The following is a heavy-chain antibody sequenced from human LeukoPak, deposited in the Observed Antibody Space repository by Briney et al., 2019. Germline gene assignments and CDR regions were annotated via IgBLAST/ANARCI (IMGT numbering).Heavy chain of an antibody. J-gene: IGHJ6*03. CDR1: GGSISSYY. V-gene: IGHV4-4*07. Sequence: SETLSLTCAVSGGSISSYYWSWIRQPAGKGLEWIGRIYTSGSTNYNPSLKSRVTMSVDTSKNQFSLKLSSVTAADTAVYYCARDSGRYCSGGSCYRYYYMDVWGKGTTVTVSS. D-gene: IGHD2-15*01. CDR3: ARDSGRYCSGGSCYRYYYMDV. CDR2: IYTSGST.